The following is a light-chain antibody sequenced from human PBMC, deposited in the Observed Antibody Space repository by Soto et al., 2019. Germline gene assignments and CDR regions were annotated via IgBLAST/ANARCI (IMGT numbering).Light chain of an antibody. J-gene: IGKJ5*01. CDR2: EAS. CDR3: QHYSSFCSTT. Sequence: DIQMTQSPSTLSASVGDRITITCRASQSFSTWLAWYQQKPWKAPKLLIYEASRLKSGVPSRFSGSESGAEFSLPISSLQPDDFATYYYQHYSSFCSTTFGQGTRLEIK. V-gene: IGKV1-5*03. CDR1: QSFSTW.